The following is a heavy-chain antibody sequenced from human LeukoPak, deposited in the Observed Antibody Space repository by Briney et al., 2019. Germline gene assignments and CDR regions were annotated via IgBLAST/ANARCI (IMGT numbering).Heavy chain of an antibody. CDR2: INHSGST. V-gene: IGHV4-34*01. Sequence: PSETLSLTCAVSGGSFSGYYWSWIRQPPGKGLEWIGEINHSGSTNYNPSLKSRVTISVDTSKNQFSLKLSSVTAADTAVYYCARGVKNGGWLFYYFDYWGQGTLVTVSS. D-gene: IGHD3-9*01. CDR1: GGSFSGYY. J-gene: IGHJ4*02. CDR3: ARGVKNGGWLFYYFDY.